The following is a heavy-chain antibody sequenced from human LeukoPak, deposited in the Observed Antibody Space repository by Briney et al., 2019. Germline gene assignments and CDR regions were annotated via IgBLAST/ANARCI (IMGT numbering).Heavy chain of an antibody. CDR3: ARVRFDP. Sequence: PGGSLRLSCAASGFTFSSNWMSWVRQAPGKGLEWVANIKQDGSEKYYVDSVKGRFTISRVNAKNSLYLQMNSLRAEDTAVYYCARVRFDPWGQGTLVTVSS. V-gene: IGHV3-7*01. CDR1: GFTFSSNW. J-gene: IGHJ5*02. CDR2: IKQDGSEK.